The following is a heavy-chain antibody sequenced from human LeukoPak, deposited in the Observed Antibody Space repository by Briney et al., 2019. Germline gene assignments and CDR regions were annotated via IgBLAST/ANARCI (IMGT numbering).Heavy chain of an antibody. CDR1: GGSISSGGYY. V-gene: IGHV4-39*01. CDR2: IYYSGST. J-gene: IGHJ3*02. Sequence: SQTLSLTCTVSGGSISSGGYYWGWIRQPPGTGLEWIGSIYYSGSTYYNPSLKSRVTISVDTSKNQFSLKLSSVTAADTAVYYCARHITVRGLPVAFDIWGQGTMVTVSS. CDR3: ARHITVRGLPVAFDI. D-gene: IGHD3-10*01.